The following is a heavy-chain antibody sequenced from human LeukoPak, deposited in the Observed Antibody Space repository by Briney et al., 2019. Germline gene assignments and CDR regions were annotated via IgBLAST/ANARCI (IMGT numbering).Heavy chain of an antibody. J-gene: IGHJ3*02. Sequence: AGGSLRLSCAASAFTFSSYAMSWVRQAPGKGLEWVSAITGSGDSTYYADSVKGRFTISRDNSKNTLYMQMNSLRDEDTAVYYCAKGSSPARSSVGTTSAFDIWGQGTMVTVSS. CDR2: ITGSGDST. V-gene: IGHV3-23*01. D-gene: IGHD1-26*01. CDR1: AFTFSSYA. CDR3: AKGSSPARSSVGTTSAFDI.